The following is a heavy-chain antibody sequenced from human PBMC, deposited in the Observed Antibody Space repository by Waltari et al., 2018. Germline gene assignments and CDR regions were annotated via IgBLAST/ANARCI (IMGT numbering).Heavy chain of an antibody. V-gene: IGHV3-15*01. CDR3: TTTSFVEQQLVLGWDY. Sequence: EVQLVESGGGLVKPGGSLRLSCAASGFTFSNDWMSGVRQAPGKGLEWVGRIKSKTDGGTTDYAAPVKGRFTISRDDSKNTLYLQMNSLKTEDTAVYYCTTTSFVEQQLVLGWDYWGQGTLVTVSS. CDR2: IKSKTDGGTT. CDR1: GFTFSNDW. D-gene: IGHD6-13*01. J-gene: IGHJ4*02.